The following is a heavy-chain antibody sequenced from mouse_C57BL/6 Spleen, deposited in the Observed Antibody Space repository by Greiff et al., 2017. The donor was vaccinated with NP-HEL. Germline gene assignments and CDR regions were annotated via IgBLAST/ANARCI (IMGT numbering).Heavy chain of an antibody. CDR3: ARRNSYDYDDGFAY. J-gene: IGHJ3*01. CDR1: GYTFTSYW. D-gene: IGHD2-4*01. V-gene: IGHV1-69*01. CDR2: IDPSDSYT. Sequence: VQLQQPGAELVMPGASVKLSCKASGYTFTSYWMHWVKQRPGQGLEWIGEIDPSDSYTNYNQKFKGKSTLTVDKSSSTAYMQLSSLTSEDSAVYYCARRNSYDYDDGFAYWGQGTLVTVSA.